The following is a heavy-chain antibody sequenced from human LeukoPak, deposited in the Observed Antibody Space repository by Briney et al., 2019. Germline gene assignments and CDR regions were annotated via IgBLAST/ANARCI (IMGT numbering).Heavy chain of an antibody. CDR3: AREGDYGDIVFDY. Sequence: PGGSLRLSCAASGFTFSFYWMHWVRQAPGKGLVWVSRINSDGSSTTYADSVKGRFTISRDNAKNTVYLQMNSLRAEDTAVYHCAREGDYGDIVFDYWGQGTLVTVSS. V-gene: IGHV3-74*01. CDR1: GFTFSFYW. CDR2: INSDGSST. J-gene: IGHJ4*02. D-gene: IGHD4-17*01.